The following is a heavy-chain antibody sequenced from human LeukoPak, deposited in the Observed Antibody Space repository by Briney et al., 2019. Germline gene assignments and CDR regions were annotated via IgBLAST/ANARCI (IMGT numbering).Heavy chain of an antibody. D-gene: IGHD3-22*01. CDR1: GGSFSGYY. CDR2: INHSGSA. CDR3: ATLGEYFDSSGYYYN. V-gene: IGHV4-34*01. Sequence: SETLSLTCAVYGGSFSGYYWSWIRQPPGKGLEWIGEINHSGSAYYNPSLKSRVTISVDTSKNQFSLKLTSVTAADTAVYYCATLGEYFDSSGYYYNWGQGTLVTVSS. J-gene: IGHJ4*02.